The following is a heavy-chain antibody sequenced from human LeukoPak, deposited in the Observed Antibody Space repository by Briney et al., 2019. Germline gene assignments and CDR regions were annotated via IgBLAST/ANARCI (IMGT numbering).Heavy chain of an antibody. CDR3: ARDTDEWYNSPGDY. J-gene: IGHJ4*02. CDR2: ISYDGSQK. D-gene: IGHD1-1*01. V-gene: IGHV3-30*04. CDR1: GFTLNTYA. Sequence: GRSLRLSCAVSGFTLNTYAMHWVRQAPGKGLEWVAIISYDGSQKYYADSLKGRFTISRDSSRNTLYLQMNSLRDDDTGMYYCARDTDEWYNSPGDYWGQGTLVTVSS.